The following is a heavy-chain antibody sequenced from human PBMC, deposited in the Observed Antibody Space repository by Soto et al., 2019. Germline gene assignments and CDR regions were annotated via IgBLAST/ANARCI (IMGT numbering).Heavy chain of an antibody. V-gene: IGHV4-4*02. CDR3: ATNIRSSTWYFDY. CDR2: ISHSGST. J-gene: IGHJ4*02. CDR1: GGSITSGNW. D-gene: IGHD6-13*01. Sequence: PSETLSLTCAVSGGSITSGNWWSWVRQPPGKGLEWIGEISHSGSTNYNPSLKSRVTISVDKSKNQFSLKLSSVTAADTAVYYCATNIRSSTWYFDYWGQGTLVTVSS.